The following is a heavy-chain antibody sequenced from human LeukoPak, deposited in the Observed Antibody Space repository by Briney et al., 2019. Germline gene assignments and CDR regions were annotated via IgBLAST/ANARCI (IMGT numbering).Heavy chain of an antibody. CDR2: IAGDGAS. V-gene: IGHV3-23*01. Sequence: GGSLRLSCAASDSSFRSHDMSWVRQTLEKGLEWVSSIAGDGASFYADSVRGRFTISRDKSQNILYLQMNTLRADDTAIYYCVKGQELDDGVFDSWGQGTMVTVSS. CDR3: VKGQELDDGVFDS. D-gene: IGHD1-1*01. J-gene: IGHJ4*02. CDR1: DSSFRSHD.